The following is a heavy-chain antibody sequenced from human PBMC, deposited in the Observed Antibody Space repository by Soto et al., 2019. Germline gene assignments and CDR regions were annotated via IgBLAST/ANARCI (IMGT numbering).Heavy chain of an antibody. CDR3: ARRGPNNSYGYDHQLDP. V-gene: IGHV4-39*01. CDR1: GGSISSNSYF. D-gene: IGHD5-18*01. Sequence: QLQLQESGPGLMKPSETLSLTCSVSGGSISSNSYFWDWIRQSPGKGLEWIGSVHFRGSTYYNPSLKSRVTISVGTSKNQFSLKLTSVTAADRAVYYCARRGPNNSYGYDHQLDPWGQGTLVTVSS. CDR2: VHFRGST. J-gene: IGHJ5*02.